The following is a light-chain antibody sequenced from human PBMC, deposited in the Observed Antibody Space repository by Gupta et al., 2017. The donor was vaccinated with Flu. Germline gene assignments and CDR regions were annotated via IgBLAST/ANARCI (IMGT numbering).Light chain of an antibody. CDR1: SSDVGGYNY. V-gene: IGLV2-8*01. CDR3: SSYVGYYKGV. J-gene: IGLJ3*02. Sequence: QSALTQPPSASGSPGQSVTISCTGTSSDVGGYNYVSWYQQHPGKAPKLLIYEVSKRPSGVPDRFSGSKSGNTASLTVSGLQAEDEADYYCSSYVGYYKGVFGGGTKLTVL. CDR2: EVS.